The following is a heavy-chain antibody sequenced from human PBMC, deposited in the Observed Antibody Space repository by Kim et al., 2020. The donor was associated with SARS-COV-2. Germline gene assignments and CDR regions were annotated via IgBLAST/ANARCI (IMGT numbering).Heavy chain of an antibody. V-gene: IGHV5-51*01. D-gene: IGHD7-27*01. CDR3: ARLGTLDY. J-gene: IGHJ4*02. Sequence: DSDTRYSPSFQGQVTISADKSISTAYLQWSSLKASDTAMYYCARLGTLDYWGQGTLVTVSS. CDR2: DSDT.